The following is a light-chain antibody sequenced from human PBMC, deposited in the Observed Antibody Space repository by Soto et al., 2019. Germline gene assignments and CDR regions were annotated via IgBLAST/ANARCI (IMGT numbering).Light chain of an antibody. CDR3: QQYDNWPHT. CDR2: GAS. CDR1: QNLSRN. J-gene: IGKJ2*01. V-gene: IGKV3-15*01. Sequence: EMVMTQSPATLSVSPGERATLSCRASQNLSRNLAWYQQQPGQAPRLLIYGASTRATGIPARFSGSGSGTDFPLTISTLQSEDFALYYFQQYDNWPHTFGQRTKLQIK.